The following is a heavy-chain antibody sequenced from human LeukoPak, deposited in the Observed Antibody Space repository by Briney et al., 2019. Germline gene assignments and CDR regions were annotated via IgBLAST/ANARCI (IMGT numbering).Heavy chain of an antibody. CDR1: GYSLSTYW. D-gene: IGHD6-13*01. CDR3: ARSLEAAALWSAVAV. V-gene: IGHV5-51*01. CDR2: IYPGDSDT. J-gene: IGHJ3*01. Sequence: GESLKISCKGSGYSLSTYWIGWVRQMPGKGLEWMGIIYPGDSDTRYSPSFQGQVTISADRSISTAYLQWSSLRASDTAIYYCARSLEAAALWSAVAVWGQGTVVTVTS.